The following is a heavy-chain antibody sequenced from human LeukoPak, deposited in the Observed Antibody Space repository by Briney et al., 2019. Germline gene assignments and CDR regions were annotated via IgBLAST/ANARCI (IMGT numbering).Heavy chain of an antibody. V-gene: IGHV3-21*01. J-gene: IGHJ4*02. CDR3: ARESSGYFY. CDR2: ISSGSSFI. D-gene: IGHD3-22*01. CDR1: GFTFSTYS. Sequence: GGSLRLSCAASGFTFSTYSMNWIRQAPGKGLEWVSSISSGSSFIYYADSVKGRFTISRDNAKNSLFLQMNSPRAEDTAVYYCARESSGYFYWGQGTLVTVSS.